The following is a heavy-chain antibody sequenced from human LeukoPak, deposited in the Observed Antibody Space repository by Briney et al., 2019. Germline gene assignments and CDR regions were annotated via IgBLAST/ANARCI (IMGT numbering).Heavy chain of an antibody. V-gene: IGHV4-4*07. CDR2: IYTSGST. J-gene: IGHJ4*02. CDR1: GGSISSYY. D-gene: IGHD2-2*01. Sequence: SETLSLTCTVSGGSISSYYWSWIRQPAGKGLEWIGRIYTSGSTNYNPSLKSRVTMSVDTSKNQFSLKLSSVTAADTAVYYCARGRIVVVPAAFPLGDWGQGTLVTVSS. CDR3: ARGRIVVVPAAFPLGD.